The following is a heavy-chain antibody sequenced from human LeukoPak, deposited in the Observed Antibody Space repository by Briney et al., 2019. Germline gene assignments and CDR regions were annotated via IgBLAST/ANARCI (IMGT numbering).Heavy chain of an antibody. D-gene: IGHD6-19*01. V-gene: IGHV4-59*01. CDR3: ARAGGGWSFDY. CDR2: LFFGGST. J-gene: IGHJ4*02. Sequence: SPSETLSLTCTVSGASISTYYCSWIRQPPGKGLEWIGYLFFGGSTNYNPSLKSRVTISSDTSKNQLSLKLTSVTAADTAVYYCARAGGGWSFDYLGQGTLVTVSS. CDR1: GASISTYY.